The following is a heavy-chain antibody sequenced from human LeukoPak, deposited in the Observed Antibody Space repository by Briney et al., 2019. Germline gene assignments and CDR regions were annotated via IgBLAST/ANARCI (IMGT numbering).Heavy chain of an antibody. CDR2: VSDSDDST. D-gene: IGHD4-23*01. Sequence: GGSLRHTCPTTGCTFSHYTINWVRQAPAKGLAWFSAVSDSDDSTYYADSVKGRFTISRDNSRDTVHLQMNTMRPDDTAVHYCARGLRGYGGHDYWGQGTQVTVSS. V-gene: IGHV3-23*01. CDR3: ARGLRGYGGHDY. CDR1: GCTFSHYT. J-gene: IGHJ4*02.